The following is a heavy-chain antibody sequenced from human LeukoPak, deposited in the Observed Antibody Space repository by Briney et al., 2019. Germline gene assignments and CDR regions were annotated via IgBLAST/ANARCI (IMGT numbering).Heavy chain of an antibody. D-gene: IGHD3-10*01. V-gene: IGHV3-21*01. CDR3: ARDYNDYYYYYMDV. CDR2: ISSSSSYI. J-gene: IGHJ6*03. CDR1: GFTFSSYS. Sequence: GSLRLSCAASGFTFSSYSMNWVRQAPGKGLEWVSSISSSSSYIYYADSVKGRFTISRDNAKNSLYLQMNSLRAEDTAVYYCARDYNDYYYYYMDVWGKGTTVTVSS.